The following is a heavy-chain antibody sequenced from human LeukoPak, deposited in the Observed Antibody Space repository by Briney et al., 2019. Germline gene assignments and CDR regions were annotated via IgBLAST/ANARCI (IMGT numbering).Heavy chain of an antibody. V-gene: IGHV1-46*01. CDR3: ARATSYRGIAAAGDNYYYYYGMDV. D-gene: IGHD6-13*01. J-gene: IGHJ6*02. CDR2: INPSGGST. CDR1: GYTFTSYY. Sequence: GASAKVSCKASGYTFTSYYMHWVRQAPGQGLEWMGIINPSGGSTSYAQKFQGRVTMTRDTSTSTVYMELSSLRSEDTAVYYCARATSYRGIAAAGDNYYYYYGMDVWGQGTTVTVSS.